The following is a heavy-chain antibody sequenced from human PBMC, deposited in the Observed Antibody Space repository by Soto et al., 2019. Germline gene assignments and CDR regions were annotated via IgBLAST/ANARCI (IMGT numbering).Heavy chain of an antibody. V-gene: IGHV3-21*01. J-gene: IGHJ4*02. CDR2: ISSSSSYI. CDR1: GFTFSSYS. CDR3: AREQEGNYYFDY. Sequence: GGSLRLSCAASGFTFSSYSMNWVRQAPGKGLEWVSSISSSSSYIYYADSVKGRFTISRDNAKNSLYLQMNSLRAEDTAVYYCAREQEGNYYFDYWGQGTLVTVSS. D-gene: IGHD1-1*01.